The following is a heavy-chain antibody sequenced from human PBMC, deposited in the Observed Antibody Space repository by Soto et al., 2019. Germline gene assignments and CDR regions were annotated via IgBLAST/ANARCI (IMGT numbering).Heavy chain of an antibody. CDR1: GGSISNSGYY. V-gene: IGHV4-31*03. D-gene: IGHD5-12*01. Sequence: QVHLQESGPGLVKPSQTLSLTCTVSGGSISNSGYYWSWIRQHPGKGLEWIGYIYYSGSTYYNPSLKSRLSISVDTSKNQFSLRLGSVTAADTAVYYCAREGVATIGVKNYCYGVDVWGQGTTVTVSS. CDR2: IYYSGST. CDR3: AREGVATIGVKNYCYGVDV. J-gene: IGHJ6*02.